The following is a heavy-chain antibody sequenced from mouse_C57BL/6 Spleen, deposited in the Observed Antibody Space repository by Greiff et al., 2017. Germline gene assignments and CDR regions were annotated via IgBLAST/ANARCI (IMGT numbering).Heavy chain of an antibody. J-gene: IGHJ1*03. V-gene: IGHV1-4*01. CDR2: INPSSGYT. Sequence: QVQLKESGAELARPGASVKMSCKASGYTFTSYTMHWVKQRPGQGLEWIGYINPSSGYTKYNQKFKDKATLTADKSSSTAYMQLSSLTSEDSAVYYCARKDYGSSPGYFDGWGTGTTVTVSS. D-gene: IGHD1-1*01. CDR3: ARKDYGSSPGYFDG. CDR1: GYTFTSYT.